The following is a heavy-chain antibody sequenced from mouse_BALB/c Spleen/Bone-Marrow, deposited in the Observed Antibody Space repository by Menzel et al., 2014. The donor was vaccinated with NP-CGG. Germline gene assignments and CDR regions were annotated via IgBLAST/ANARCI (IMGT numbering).Heavy chain of an antibody. CDR3: VRAYGSSYAMDY. J-gene: IGHJ4*01. V-gene: IGHV5-9-4*01. CDR2: ISSGGNYT. CDR1: GFTFSSYA. Sequence: EVMLVESGGGLVKPGGSLKLSCAASGFTFSSYAMSWVRQSPEKRLEWVAEISSGGNYTSYPDTVTGRFTISRDNAKNILYLEMSSLRSDDTAMYYCVRAYGSSYAMDYWGQGTSVTVSS. D-gene: IGHD1-1*01.